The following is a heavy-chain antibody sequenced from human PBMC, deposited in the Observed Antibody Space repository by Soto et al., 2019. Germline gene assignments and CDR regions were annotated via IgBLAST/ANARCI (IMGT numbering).Heavy chain of an antibody. CDR2: ISPDGGTE. J-gene: IGHJ6*02. CDR1: GFTFSDHA. D-gene: IGHD3-3*01. Sequence: QVQLVESGGGVVPPGRSLRLSCAASGFTFSDHAMHWVRQAPGKGLEWVAVISPDGGTEGQADSVKGRFAISRDNSNNTVFLEMNSLTREDTVVYYCARRFLEWFNNGLDVWGQGTTVTVSS. V-gene: IGHV3-30*09. CDR3: ARRFLEWFNNGLDV.